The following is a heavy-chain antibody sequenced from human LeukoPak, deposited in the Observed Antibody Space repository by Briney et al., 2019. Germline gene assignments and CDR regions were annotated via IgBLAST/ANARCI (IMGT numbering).Heavy chain of an antibody. Sequence: PSETLSLTCTVSGGSISNSNYYWDWIRQSPGKGLEWIGNIYSGGSTYYTPSLKSRVTISVDTSKNQFSLKLSSVTAADTAIYFCARHSRSGSGGYEYAFHIWGQGTMVTVSS. D-gene: IGHD5-12*01. CDR2: IYSGGST. CDR1: GGSISNSNYY. J-gene: IGHJ3*02. CDR3: ARHSRSGSGGYEYAFHI. V-gene: IGHV4-39*01.